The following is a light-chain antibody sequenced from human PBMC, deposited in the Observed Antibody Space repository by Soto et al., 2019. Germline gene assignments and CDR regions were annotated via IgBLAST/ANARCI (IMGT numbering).Light chain of an antibody. V-gene: IGLV2-8*01. Sequence: QSVLTQPPSASGSPGQSVTISCTGTSSDIGRYTYVSWYQQHPDKAPKLMIYEVTKRPSGVPDRFSGSKSGNTASLTVSGLQAEDEADYYCSSYAGSNNFVVFGGGTKLTVL. CDR1: SSDIGRYTY. CDR3: SSYAGSNNFVV. CDR2: EVT. J-gene: IGLJ2*01.